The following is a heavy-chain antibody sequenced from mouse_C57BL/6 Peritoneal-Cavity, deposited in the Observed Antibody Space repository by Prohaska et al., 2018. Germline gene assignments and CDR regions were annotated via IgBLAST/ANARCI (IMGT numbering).Heavy chain of an antibody. CDR1: GFPLPSCYY. CDR2: ITHSGYT. J-gene: IGHJ3*01. Sequence: QLPLQASFPFLFPPSPSLFLPCSIPGFPLPSCYYFIWIRPSPGNPLEWMGYITHSGYTFYNPSLQSPISITRETSKNQFFLQLNSVTTEDTAMYYCAGDKDGYYGFAYWGQGTLVTVSA. V-gene: IGHV12-3*01. D-gene: IGHD2-3*01. CDR3: AGDKDGYYGFAY.